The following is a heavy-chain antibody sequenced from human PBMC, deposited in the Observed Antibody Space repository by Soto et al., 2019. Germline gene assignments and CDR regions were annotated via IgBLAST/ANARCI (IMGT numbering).Heavy chain of an antibody. V-gene: IGHV1-18*01. Sequence: EASVKVSCKASGYAFSTFGLSWVRQAPGQGLEWMGWINAYNGKTYYAQNFQGRVTMTTDTSTSTGHMELRSLRSDDTAVYYCARVLISMIRGVIGSYYYYGMDVWGQGTTVTVSS. D-gene: IGHD3-10*01. CDR3: ARVLISMIRGVIGSYYYYGMDV. CDR2: INAYNGKT. CDR1: GYAFSTFG. J-gene: IGHJ6*02.